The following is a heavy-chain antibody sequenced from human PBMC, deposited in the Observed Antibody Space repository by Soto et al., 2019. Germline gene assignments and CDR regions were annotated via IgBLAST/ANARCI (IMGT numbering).Heavy chain of an antibody. CDR3: AKESFMDYGEDNWFDP. Sequence: GGSLRLSCAASGFTFSSYAMSWVRQAPGKGLEWVSAISGSGGSTYYADSVKGRFTISRDNSKNTLYLQMNSLRAEDTAVYYCAKESFMDYGEDNWFDPWGQGTLVTVSS. V-gene: IGHV3-23*01. D-gene: IGHD4-17*01. J-gene: IGHJ5*02. CDR2: ISGSGGST. CDR1: GFTFSSYA.